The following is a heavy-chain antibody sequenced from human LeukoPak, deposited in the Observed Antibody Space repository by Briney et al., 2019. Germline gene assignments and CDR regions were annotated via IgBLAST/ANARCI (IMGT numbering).Heavy chain of an antibody. J-gene: IGHJ6*03. CDR1: GYTFTSYD. Sequence: ASVKVSCKASGYTFTSYDINWVRQATGQGLEWMGWMNPNSGNTGYAQKFQGRVTLTRNTSISTAYMELNSLRSEDTAVYYCGRENGGDGYNTIKSNYDYYCMDVWGKGTTVTVSS. CDR2: MNPNSGNT. D-gene: IGHD5-24*01. V-gene: IGHV1-8*01. CDR3: GRENGGDGYNTIKSNYDYYCMDV.